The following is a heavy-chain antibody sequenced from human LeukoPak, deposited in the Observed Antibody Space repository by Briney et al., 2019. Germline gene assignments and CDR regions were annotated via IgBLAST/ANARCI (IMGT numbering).Heavy chain of an antibody. CDR3: ARATSDILTGYVHYYFDY. J-gene: IGHJ4*02. Sequence: SETLSLTRTVSGGSISSGGYYWTWIRQPAGKELEWIGRIYTSGSTNYNPSLKSRVTISVDTSKNQFSLKLSSVTAADTAVYYCARATSDILTGYVHYYFDYWGQGTLVTVSS. CDR1: GGSISSGGYY. D-gene: IGHD3-9*01. CDR2: IYTSGST. V-gene: IGHV4-61*02.